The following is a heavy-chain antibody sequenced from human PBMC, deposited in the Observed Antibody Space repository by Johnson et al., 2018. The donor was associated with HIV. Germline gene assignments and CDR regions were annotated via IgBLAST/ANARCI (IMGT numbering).Heavy chain of an antibody. V-gene: IGHV3-20*03. CDR3: ARAAAAPNDAFDI. J-gene: IGHJ3*02. Sequence: KGLEWVSGINWNGDSRGYVDSVKGRFTISRDNAKNSLYLQMNSLRVEDTALYYCARAAAAPNDAFDIWGQGTMVTVSS. CDR2: INWNGDSR. D-gene: IGHD6-13*01.